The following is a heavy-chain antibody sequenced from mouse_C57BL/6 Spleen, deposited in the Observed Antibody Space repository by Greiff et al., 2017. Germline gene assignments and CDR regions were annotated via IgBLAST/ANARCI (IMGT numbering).Heavy chain of an antibody. CDR2: IYPGDGDT. CDR3: ARESDYYGSGGDY. V-gene: IGHV1-82*01. J-gene: IGHJ4*01. CDR1: GYAFSSSW. Sequence: VKLMESGPELVKPGASVKISCKASGYAFSSSWMNWVKQRPGKGLEWIGRIYPGDGDTNYNGKFKGKATLTADKSSSTAYMQLSSLTSEDSAVYFCARESDYYGSGGDYWGQGTSVTVSS. D-gene: IGHD1-1*01.